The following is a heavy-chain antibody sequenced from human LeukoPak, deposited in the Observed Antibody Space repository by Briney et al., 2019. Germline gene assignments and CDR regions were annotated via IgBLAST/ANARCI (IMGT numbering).Heavy chain of an antibody. Sequence: GGSLRLSCAASGFTVSSNYMSWVRQAPGKGLEWVSVIYSGGSTYYADSVKGRFTISRDNSKNTLYFQMNSLRAEDTAVYYCASSTDYGGNRFDYWGQGTLVTVSS. CDR1: GFTVSSNY. CDR2: IYSGGST. CDR3: ASSTDYGGNRFDY. V-gene: IGHV3-66*01. D-gene: IGHD4-23*01. J-gene: IGHJ4*02.